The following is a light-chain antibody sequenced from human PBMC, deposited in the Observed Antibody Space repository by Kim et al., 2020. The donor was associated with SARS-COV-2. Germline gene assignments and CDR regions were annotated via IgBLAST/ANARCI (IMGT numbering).Light chain of an antibody. V-gene: IGLV3-1*01. CDR2: QDS. J-gene: IGLJ3*02. CDR3: QPWDSSAA. Sequence: SYELTQPPSVSVSPGQTASITCSGNALGNQYAYWYQQKPCQSPVLVIYQDSERPSGIPERFSGSNSGTTATLTISGTQAVAEADYYCQPWDSSAAFGVGT. CDR1: ALGNQY.